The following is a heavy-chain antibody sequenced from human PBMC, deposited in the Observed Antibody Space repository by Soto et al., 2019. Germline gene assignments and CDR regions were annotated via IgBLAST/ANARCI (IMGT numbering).Heavy chain of an antibody. Sequence: ASVKVSCKASGYTFTSYGISWVRQAPGQGLEWMGWISAYNGNTNYAQKLQGRVTMTTDTSTSTAYMELRSLRSDDTAVYYCARDVWHAIFGVVIIPGNWFDLWGQGTLVTVSS. J-gene: IGHJ5*02. CDR2: ISAYNGNT. V-gene: IGHV1-18*01. CDR3: ARDVWHAIFGVVIIPGNWFDL. D-gene: IGHD3-3*01. CDR1: GYTFTSYG.